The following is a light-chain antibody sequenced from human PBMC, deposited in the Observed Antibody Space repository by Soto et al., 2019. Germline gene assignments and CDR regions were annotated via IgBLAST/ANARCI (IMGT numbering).Light chain of an antibody. CDR3: QQYNGYPHT. CDR1: QSISTW. V-gene: IGKV1-5*03. CDR2: KAS. Sequence: DIQMTQSPSTLSASVGDRVTITCRASQSISTWLAWYQRKPGKAPKLLIYKASSLRNGVPSRFSGSGSGTEFTLTIYSLQPDDFASYYCQQYNGYPHTFGQGTKLEIK. J-gene: IGKJ2*01.